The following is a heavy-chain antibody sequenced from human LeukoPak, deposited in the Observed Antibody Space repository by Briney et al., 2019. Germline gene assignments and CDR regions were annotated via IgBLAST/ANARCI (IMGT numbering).Heavy chain of an antibody. J-gene: IGHJ4*02. CDR3: AREPYSYGYPFDY. Sequence: GASVKVSCKASGYTFTGYYMHWVRQAPGQGLEWMGWINPNSGGTNYAQKFQGRVTMTKDTSISTPYMELSRLRSDDTAVYYCAREPYSYGYPFDYWGQGTLVTVSS. CDR2: INPNSGGT. D-gene: IGHD5-18*01. CDR1: GYTFTGYY. V-gene: IGHV1-2*02.